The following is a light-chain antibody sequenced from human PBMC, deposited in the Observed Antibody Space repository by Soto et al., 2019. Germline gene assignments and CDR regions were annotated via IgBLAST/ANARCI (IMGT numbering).Light chain of an antibody. CDR1: SGHSSYA. CDR3: QTWGTAIE. CDR2: LNSDGSH. J-gene: IGLJ2*01. V-gene: IGLV4-69*01. Sequence: QAVLTQSPSASASLGASVKLTCTLSSGHSSYAIAWHQQQPEKGPRYLMKLNSDGSHSKGDGIPDRFSGSSSGAERYLTISSLQSEDEADYYCQTWGTAIEFGGGTKVTVL.